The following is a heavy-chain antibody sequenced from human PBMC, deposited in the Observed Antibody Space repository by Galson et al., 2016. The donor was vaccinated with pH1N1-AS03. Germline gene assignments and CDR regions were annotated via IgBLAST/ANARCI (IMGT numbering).Heavy chain of an antibody. Sequence: PALVKPTQTLTLTCSFSGFSRTTGGVHVAWIRQPPGKALEWLALIFWDGETRYRPSLTSRLTNTKDTSKNQVVLTMTNMDPVDTGTYYGTRSTDVNEGLDFWGPGTLVTVSS. CDR1: GFSRTTGGVH. CDR2: IFWDGET. CDR3: TRSTDVNEGLDF. V-gene: IGHV2-5*02. J-gene: IGHJ4*02.